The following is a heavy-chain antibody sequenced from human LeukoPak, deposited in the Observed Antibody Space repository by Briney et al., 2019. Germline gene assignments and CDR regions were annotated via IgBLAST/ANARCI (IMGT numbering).Heavy chain of an antibody. CDR3: ARGRIPYSSSSEFDY. CDR1: GYTFNGYY. J-gene: IGHJ4*02. CDR2: MNPNSGNT. V-gene: IGHV1-8*03. Sequence: GASVKVSCKASGYTFNGYYLHWVRQAPGQGPEWMGWMNPNSGNTGYAQKLQGRVTITRNTSISTAYMELSSLRSEDTAVYYCARGRIPYSSSSEFDYWGQGTLVTVSS. D-gene: IGHD6-6*01.